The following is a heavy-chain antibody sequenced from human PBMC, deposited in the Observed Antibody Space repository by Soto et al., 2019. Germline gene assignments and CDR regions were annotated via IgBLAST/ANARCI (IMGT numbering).Heavy chain of an antibody. Sequence: SVKVSCKASGGTFSSYAISWVRQAPGQGLEWMGGIIPIFGTANYAQKFQGRVTITADESMSTAYMELSRLRSEDTAVYYCARALAAAGPNAFDIWGQGTMVTVSS. D-gene: IGHD6-13*01. CDR2: IIPIFGTA. J-gene: IGHJ3*02. V-gene: IGHV1-69*13. CDR1: GGTFSSYA. CDR3: ARALAAAGPNAFDI.